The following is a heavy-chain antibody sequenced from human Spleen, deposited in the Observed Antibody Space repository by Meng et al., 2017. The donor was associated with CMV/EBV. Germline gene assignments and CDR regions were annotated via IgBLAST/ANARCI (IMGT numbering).Heavy chain of an antibody. CDR1: GWSFSAYY. CDR3: ARGLTQWLPFDY. J-gene: IGHJ4*02. Sequence: VQLQQWGAGLLKPSETLSLPCAVYGWSFSAYYWSWIRQPPGKGLEWIGEINHSGSTNYNPSLKSRVTMSVDTSKNQFSLKLSSVTAADTAVYYCARGLTQWLPFDYWGQGTLVTVSS. D-gene: IGHD6-19*01. V-gene: IGHV4-34*01. CDR2: INHSGST.